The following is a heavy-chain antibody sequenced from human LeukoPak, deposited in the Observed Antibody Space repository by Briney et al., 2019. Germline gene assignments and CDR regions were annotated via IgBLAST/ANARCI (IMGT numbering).Heavy chain of an antibody. V-gene: IGHV3-69-1*01. CDR1: GFTFSDYG. CDR2: IYSGGTT. D-gene: IGHD4-17*01. CDR3: AKGQRFYGEYYFDY. Sequence: GGTLRLSCAASGFTFSDYGMNWVRQAPGKGLEWVSLIYSGGTTYYADSVKGRFTISRDNAKNSLYLQMNSLRAEDTAVYYCAKGQRFYGEYYFDYWGQGTLVTVSS. J-gene: IGHJ4*02.